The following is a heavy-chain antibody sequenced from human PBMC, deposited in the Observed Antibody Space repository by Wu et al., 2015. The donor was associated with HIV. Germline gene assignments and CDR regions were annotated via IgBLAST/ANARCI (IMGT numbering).Heavy chain of an antibody. D-gene: IGHD3-10*01. CDR3: ARGSPTMVRGVPFDY. Sequence: QVQLVQSGAEVKKPGASVKVSCKASGYTFTSYYMHWVRQAPGQGLEWMGIINPSGGSTSYAQKFQGRVTMTRDTSTSTVYMELSSLRSEDTAVYYCARGSPTMVRGVPFDYWGQGTLVTVSS. CDR1: GYTFTSYY. J-gene: IGHJ4*02. V-gene: IGHV1-46*01. CDR2: INPSGGST.